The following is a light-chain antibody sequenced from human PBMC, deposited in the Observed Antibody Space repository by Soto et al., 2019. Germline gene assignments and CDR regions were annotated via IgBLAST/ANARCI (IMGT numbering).Light chain of an antibody. J-gene: IGLJ1*01. CDR3: AAWDDSLSGSYV. CDR1: SSNIGSNY. V-gene: IGLV1-47*01. Sequence: QAVLTQPPSASGTPGQRVTISCSGSSSNIGSNYVYWYQQHPGTAPKLLIYRNNQRPSGVPDRFPGSKSGTSASLAISGLRSEDEADYYCAAWDDSLSGSYVFGTGTKLTVL. CDR2: RNN.